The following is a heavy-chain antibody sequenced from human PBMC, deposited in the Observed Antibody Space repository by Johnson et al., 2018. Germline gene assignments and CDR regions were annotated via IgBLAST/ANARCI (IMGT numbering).Heavy chain of an antibody. CDR2: IYYSGST. Sequence: QVQLQESGPGLVKPSETLSLTCTVSGGSISSYYWSWIRQPPGKGLEWIGYIYYSGSTNYNPSLKRRVTISVDTSNNQFSLKLSSVTAADTAVYYCARDESAKGAFDIWGQGTMVTVSS. CDR1: GGSISSYY. D-gene: IGHD4/OR15-4a*01. CDR3: ARDESAKGAFDI. V-gene: IGHV4-59*01. J-gene: IGHJ3*02.